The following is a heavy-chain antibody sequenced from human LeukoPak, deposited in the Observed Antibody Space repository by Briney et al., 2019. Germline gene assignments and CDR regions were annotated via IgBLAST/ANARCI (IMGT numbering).Heavy chain of an antibody. J-gene: IGHJ4*02. CDR3: AREQGGSGTYGVDY. CDR2: INPGSGGT. D-gene: IGHD1-26*01. CDR1: GYTFTGYY. V-gene: IGHV1-2*06. Sequence: ASVKVSCKASGYTFTGYYINWVRQAPGQGLEWMGRINPGSGGTNYAQKFQGRVAMTRDTSISTAYMELSRLRSDDTAVYYCAREQGGSGTYGVDYWGQGTLVTVSS.